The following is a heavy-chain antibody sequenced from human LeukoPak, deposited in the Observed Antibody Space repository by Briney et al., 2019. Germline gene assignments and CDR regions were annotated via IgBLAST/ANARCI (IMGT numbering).Heavy chain of an antibody. Sequence: GGSLRLSCAASGFTFSSYWMSWVRQAPGKGLEWVANIKQDGSEKYYVDSVKGRFTISRDNAKNSLYLQMNSLRAEDTAVYYCARDGNYYGSGSYYNEGGYFDYWGQGTLVTVSS. V-gene: IGHV3-7*01. D-gene: IGHD3-10*01. CDR3: ARDGNYYGSGSYYNEGGYFDY. J-gene: IGHJ4*02. CDR2: IKQDGSEK. CDR1: GFTFSSYW.